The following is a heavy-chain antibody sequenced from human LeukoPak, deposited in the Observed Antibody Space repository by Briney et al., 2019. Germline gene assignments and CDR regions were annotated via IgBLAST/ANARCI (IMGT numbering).Heavy chain of an antibody. CDR1: GGSFSGYY. D-gene: IGHD2-2*01. Sequence: SETLSLTCAVSGGSFSGYYWSWIRQPPEKGLEWIGEINHSGSTNYNPSLKSRVTISVDTSKNQFSLKLSSVTAADTAVYYCARVIIMRAMLWANRGQNWVDPWGQGTLVTVSS. V-gene: IGHV4-34*01. CDR2: INHSGST. J-gene: IGHJ5*02. CDR3: ARVIIMRAMLWANRGQNWVDP.